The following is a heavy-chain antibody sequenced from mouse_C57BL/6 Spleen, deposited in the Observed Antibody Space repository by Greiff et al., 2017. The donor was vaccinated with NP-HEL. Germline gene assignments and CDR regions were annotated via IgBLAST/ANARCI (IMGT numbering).Heavy chain of an antibody. CDR3: ARDYYYGSSPYYFDY. V-gene: IGHV1-82*01. CDR2: IYPGDGDT. J-gene: IGHJ2*01. D-gene: IGHD1-1*01. Sequence: VKLQQSGPELVKPGASVKISCKASGYAFSSSWMNWVKQRPGKGLEWIGRIYPGDGDTNYNGKFKGKATLTADKSSSTAYMQLSSLTSEDSAVYFCARDYYYGSSPYYFDYWGQGTTLTVSS. CDR1: GYAFSSSW.